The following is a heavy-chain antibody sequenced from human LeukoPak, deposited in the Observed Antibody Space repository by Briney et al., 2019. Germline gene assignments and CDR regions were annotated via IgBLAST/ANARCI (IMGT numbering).Heavy chain of an antibody. CDR1: GFTFSSYS. Sequence: GGSLRLSCAASGFTFSSYSMNWVRQAPGKGLEWVSSISSSSSYIYYADSVKGRFTISRDNSKNTLYLQMNSLRAEDTAVYYCAKKGATTGDFDYWGQGTLVTVSS. CDR3: AKKGATTGDFDY. J-gene: IGHJ4*02. D-gene: IGHD1-26*01. CDR2: ISSSSSYI. V-gene: IGHV3-21*04.